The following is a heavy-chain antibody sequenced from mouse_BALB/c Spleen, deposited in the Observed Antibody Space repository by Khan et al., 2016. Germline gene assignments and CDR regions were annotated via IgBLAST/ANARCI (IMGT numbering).Heavy chain of an antibody. CDR2: IDPPNDNT. J-gene: IGHJ2*01. Sequence: VQLQQSGAELVKPGASVKLSCTASGFNIQDTYMHWVRQRPEQGLDWIGRIDPPNDNTKYDPKFQDKATITVDTSSNTAYLQLSSLTYEDTAVYYCARKYYGDYWGQGTTLTVSS. V-gene: IGHV14-3*02. CDR1: GFNIQDTY. D-gene: IGHD1-1*01. CDR3: ARKYYGDY.